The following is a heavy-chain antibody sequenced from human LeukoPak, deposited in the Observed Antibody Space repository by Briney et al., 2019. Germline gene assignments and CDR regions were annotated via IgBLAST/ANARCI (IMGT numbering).Heavy chain of an antibody. Sequence: ASVKVSCKASGYTFTTYDINWVRQATGQGLEWMGWMNPNSGNTGYAQKFQGRVTMTRNTSISTAYMELRSLRSEDPAVYYCARGPNKSDGGNSGSAWFDPWGQGTLVTVSS. CDR1: GYTFTTYD. V-gene: IGHV1-8*01. CDR2: MNPNSGNT. J-gene: IGHJ5*02. D-gene: IGHD4-23*01. CDR3: ARGPNKSDGGNSGSAWFDP.